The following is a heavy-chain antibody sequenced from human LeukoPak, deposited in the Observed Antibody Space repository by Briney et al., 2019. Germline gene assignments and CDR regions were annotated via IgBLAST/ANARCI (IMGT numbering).Heavy chain of an antibody. CDR3: ARAVSYYDSSGYWVVRNFDY. D-gene: IGHD3-22*01. CDR2: IYTSGST. J-gene: IGHJ4*02. Sequence: SETLSLTCTVSGGSISRSSYYWGWIRQPAGKGLEWIGRIYTSGSTYYNPSLKSRVTISVDTSKNQFSLKLSSVTAADTAVYYCARAVSYYDSSGYWVVRNFDYWGQGTLVTVSS. V-gene: IGHV4-61*02. CDR1: GGSISRSSYY.